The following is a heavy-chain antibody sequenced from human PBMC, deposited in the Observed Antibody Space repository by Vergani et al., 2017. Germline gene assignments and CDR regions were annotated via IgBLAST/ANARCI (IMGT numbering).Heavy chain of an antibody. J-gene: IGHJ5*02. D-gene: IGHD2-15*01. CDR1: GYTFTGYY. V-gene: IGHV1-2*02. CDR2: INPNSGGT. Sequence: QVQLVQSGAEAKKPGASVKVSCKASGYTFTGYYMHWVRQAPGQGLEWMGWINPNSGGTNYAQKFQGRVTMTRDTSISTAYMELSRLRSDDTAVYYCAREVGHIVVVVAALNWFDPWGQGTLVTVSS. CDR3: AREVGHIVVVVAALNWFDP.